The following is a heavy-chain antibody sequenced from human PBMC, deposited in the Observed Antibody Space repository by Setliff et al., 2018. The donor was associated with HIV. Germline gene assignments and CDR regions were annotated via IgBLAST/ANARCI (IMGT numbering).Heavy chain of an antibody. CDR3: ERDGGFSYGAFDI. CDR1: GYSFTTYT. D-gene: IGHD2-15*01. CDR2: VNAGKGNT. Sequence: ASVKVSCKASGYSFTTYTMHWGRQAPGQGPEWMGRVNAGKGNTRYSQKCQGRVVITRDKSANTAYMELSSLRSDDTDVYYCERDGGFSYGAFDIWGQGTRVTVSS. V-gene: IGHV1-3*01. J-gene: IGHJ3*02.